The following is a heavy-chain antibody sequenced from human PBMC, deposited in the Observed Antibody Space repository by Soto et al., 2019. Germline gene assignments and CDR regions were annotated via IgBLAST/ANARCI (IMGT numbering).Heavy chain of an antibody. V-gene: IGHV3-30*03. D-gene: IGHD6-13*01. CDR3: AGSSWYYFDY. CDR2: ISYDGSNK. J-gene: IGHJ4*02. CDR1: GFTFSSYG. Sequence: PGGSLRLSCAASGFTFSSYGMHWVRQAPGKGLEWVAVISYDGSNKYYADSVKGRFTISRDNSKNTLYLQMNSLRAEDTAVYYCAGSSWYYFDYWGQGTLVTVSS.